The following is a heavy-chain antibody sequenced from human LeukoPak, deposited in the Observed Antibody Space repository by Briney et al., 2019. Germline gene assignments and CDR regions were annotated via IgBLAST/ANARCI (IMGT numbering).Heavy chain of an antibody. J-gene: IGHJ4*02. D-gene: IGHD5-12*01. Sequence: ASVKVSCKASGYTFTSYYMHWVRQAPGQGLEWMGIINPSGGSTSYAQKFQGRVTITADESTSTAYMELSSLRSEDTAVYYCARTDNLHSGYDWIYYFDYWGQGTLVTVSS. CDR2: INPSGGST. CDR1: GYTFTSYY. V-gene: IGHV1-46*01. CDR3: ARTDNLHSGYDWIYYFDY.